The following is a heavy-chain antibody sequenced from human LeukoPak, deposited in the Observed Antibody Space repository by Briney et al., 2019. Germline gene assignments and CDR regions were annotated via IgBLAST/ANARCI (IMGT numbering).Heavy chain of an antibody. CDR3: ERDRPVPYYYDSSGYYYGWFDP. V-gene: IGHV4-4*07. Sequence: SETLSLTCTGSGCSISSYYWSWIRQPPGKGLEWIGRIYTNGRTNYNPSTKSRGTISVHTSKNALSLKLSYVTAADTDVYSCERDRPVPYYYDSSGYYYGWFDPWGQGTLVTVSS. CDR1: GCSISSYY. CDR2: IYTNGRT. D-gene: IGHD3-22*01. J-gene: IGHJ5*02.